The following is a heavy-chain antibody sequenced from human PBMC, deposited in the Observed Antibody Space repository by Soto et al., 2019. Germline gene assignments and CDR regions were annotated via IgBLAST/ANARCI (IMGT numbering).Heavy chain of an antibody. CDR1: GYTFTSYG. J-gene: IGHJ3*02. Sequence: ASVKVSCKASGYTFTSYGISWVRQAPGQGLEWMGWISAYNGNTNYAQKLQGRVTMTTDTSTSTAYMELRSLRSDDTAVYYCARDQETYYDSTDPQDAFDIWGQGTMLTVSS. V-gene: IGHV1-18*04. D-gene: IGHD3-22*01. CDR3: ARDQETYYDSTDPQDAFDI. CDR2: ISAYNGNT.